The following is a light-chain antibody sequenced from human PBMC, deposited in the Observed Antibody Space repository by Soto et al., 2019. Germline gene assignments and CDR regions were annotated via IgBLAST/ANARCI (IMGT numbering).Light chain of an antibody. CDR2: EVT. CDR3: SSYAGSSVV. J-gene: IGLJ1*01. CDR1: SSDVGAYEY. Sequence: QSVLTQPPSASGSPGQSVTISCTGTSSDVGAYEYVSWYQHHPGRAPKLILYEVTKRPSGVPGRFSGSKSGNTASLTVSGPQAEDEADYYCSSYAGSSVVFGTGTKVTVL. V-gene: IGLV2-8*01.